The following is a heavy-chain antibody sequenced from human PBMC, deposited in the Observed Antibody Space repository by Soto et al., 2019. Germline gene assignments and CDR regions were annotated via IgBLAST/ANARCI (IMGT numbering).Heavy chain of an antibody. CDR3: ARGSVRNWFDP. CDR2: INPNSGGT. J-gene: IGHJ5*02. Sequence: GXSVKVSCKASGYTFTGYYMHLVRQAPGQGLEWMGWINPNSGGTNYAQKFQGWVTMTRDTSISTAYMELRRLRSDDTAVYYCARGSVRNWFDPWGQGTLVTVSS. CDR1: GYTFTGYY. D-gene: IGHD3-10*01. V-gene: IGHV1-2*04.